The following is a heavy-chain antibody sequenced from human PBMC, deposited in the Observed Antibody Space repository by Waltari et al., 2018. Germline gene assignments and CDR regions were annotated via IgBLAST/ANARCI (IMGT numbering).Heavy chain of an antibody. D-gene: IGHD6-19*01. CDR2: INHSGST. CDR3: ARGIGSGWPYYYYYYMDV. Sequence: QVQLQQWGAGLLKPSETLSLTCAVYGGSFSGYSWSWIRQPPGKGLEWIGEINHSGSTNYNPSLKSRVTISVDTSKNQFSLKLSSVTAADTAVYYCARGIGSGWPYYYYYYMDVWGKGTTVTVSS. J-gene: IGHJ6*03. CDR1: GGSFSGYS. V-gene: IGHV4-34*01.